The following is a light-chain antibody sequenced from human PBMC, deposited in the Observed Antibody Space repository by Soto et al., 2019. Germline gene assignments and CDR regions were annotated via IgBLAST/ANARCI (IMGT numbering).Light chain of an antibody. V-gene: IGKV3-20*01. J-gene: IGKJ1*01. CDR2: GAS. CDR3: QQYGSTQWT. CDR1: QSVSSSY. Sequence: EIVLTQSPGTLSLSPGERATLSCRASQSVSSSYLAWYQQKPGQAPRLLLYGASSMATGIPDRFSGSGSGTDFTFTISRQEPEDFAVYYCQQYGSTQWTFGQGTKVEVK.